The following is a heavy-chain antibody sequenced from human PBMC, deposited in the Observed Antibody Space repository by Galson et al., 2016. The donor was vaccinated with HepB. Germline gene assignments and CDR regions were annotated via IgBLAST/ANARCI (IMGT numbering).Heavy chain of an antibody. V-gene: IGHV1-69*13. J-gene: IGHJ4*02. D-gene: IGHD6-19*01. CDR3: ARERLAVPYYFDY. Sequence: SVKVSCKASGGTFSNYAISWVRQAPGQGLEWMGGIIPIFGTTNYAQKFQGRVTITADESTSTAYMELSSLRSEDTAVYYCARERLAVPYYFDYWGQGTQVTVSS. CDR1: GGTFSNYA. CDR2: IIPIFGTT.